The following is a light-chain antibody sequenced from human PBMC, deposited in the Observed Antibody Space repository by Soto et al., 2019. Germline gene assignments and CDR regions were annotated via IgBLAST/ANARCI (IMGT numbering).Light chain of an antibody. CDR2: GAS. CDR1: QSISRK. CDR3: QQYNNWPET. J-gene: IGKJ1*01. V-gene: IGKV3-15*01. Sequence: EIVMTQSPATLSVSPGERATLSCRASQSISRKLAWYQRKPGQAPRLLIYGASTRATGIPARFSGSGSGTEFTLTISSLQSEDLAVYYCQQYNNWPETFGQGTKVEIK.